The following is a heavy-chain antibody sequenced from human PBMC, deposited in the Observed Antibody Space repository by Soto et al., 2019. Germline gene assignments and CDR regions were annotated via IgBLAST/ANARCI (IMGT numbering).Heavy chain of an antibody. CDR1: GFTFSSYA. Sequence: GSLRLSCAASGFTFSSYAMSWVRQAPGKGLEWVSAISGSGGSTYYADSVKGRFTISRDNSKNTLYLQMNSLRAEDTAVYYCARVPIVVVPAANYYYYSMDVWGQGTTVTVSS. J-gene: IGHJ6*02. CDR2: ISGSGGST. CDR3: ARVPIVVVPAANYYYYSMDV. V-gene: IGHV3-23*01. D-gene: IGHD2-2*01.